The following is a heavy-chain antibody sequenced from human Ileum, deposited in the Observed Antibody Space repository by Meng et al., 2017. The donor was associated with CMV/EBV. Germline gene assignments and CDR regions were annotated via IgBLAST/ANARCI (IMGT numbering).Heavy chain of an antibody. V-gene: IGHV3-23*01. CDR3: ARSGCSISGCHGGWFDP. CDR2: ISAGSRAT. CDR1: GFTFSSHA. D-gene: IGHD2-2*01. Sequence: GGSLRLSCVASGFTFSSHAMNWVRQGPGKGLEWVSTISAGSRATYYADSVRGRFTISRDNSKNTLYLEMNSLRVEDTAVYSCARSGCSISGCHGGWFDPWGQGNRVTGYS. J-gene: IGHJ5*02.